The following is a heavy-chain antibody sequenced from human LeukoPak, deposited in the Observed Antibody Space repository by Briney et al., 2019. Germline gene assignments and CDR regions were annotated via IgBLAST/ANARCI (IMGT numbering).Heavy chain of an antibody. J-gene: IGHJ4*02. D-gene: IGHD3-22*01. Sequence: SQTLSLTCAVSGGSISSGGYSWSWIRQPPGKGLEWIGYIYHSGSTYYNPSLMSRVTISVDRSKNQFSLKLSSVTAADTAVYYCAGSPYYYDSSGYWTLGYWGQGTLVTVSS. CDR2: IYHSGST. CDR1: GGSISSGGYS. CDR3: AGSPYYYDSSGYWTLGY. V-gene: IGHV4-30-2*01.